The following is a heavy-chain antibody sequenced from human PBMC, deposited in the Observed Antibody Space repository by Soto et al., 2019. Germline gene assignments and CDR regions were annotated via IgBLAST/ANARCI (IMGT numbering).Heavy chain of an antibody. CDR1: GCTFTVYY. CDR3: ARESEYCSGGSCYVNWFDP. D-gene: IGHD2-15*01. Sequence: ASVKVSCKASGCTFTVYYMHWVRQAPGQGLEWMGWINPNSGGTNYAQKFQGRVTMTRDTSISTAYMELSRLRSDDTAVYYCARESEYCSGGSCYVNWFDPWGQGTLVTVSS. J-gene: IGHJ5*02. CDR2: INPNSGGT. V-gene: IGHV1-2*02.